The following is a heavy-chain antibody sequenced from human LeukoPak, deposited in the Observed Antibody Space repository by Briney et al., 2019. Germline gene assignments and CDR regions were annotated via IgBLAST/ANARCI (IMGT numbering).Heavy chain of an antibody. J-gene: IGHJ4*02. V-gene: IGHV4-38-2*02. CDR2: IYHSGIT. CDR1: GCSISSGYY. CDR3: ARLLYDSRGYYYFDY. Sequence: SETLSLTCTVSGCSISSGYYWGWIRQPPGKGLEWIGSIYHSGITYYNPSLKSRVTISVDTSKNQFSLKLSSVTAADTAVYYCARLLYDSRGYYYFDYWGQGTLVTVSS. D-gene: IGHD3-22*01.